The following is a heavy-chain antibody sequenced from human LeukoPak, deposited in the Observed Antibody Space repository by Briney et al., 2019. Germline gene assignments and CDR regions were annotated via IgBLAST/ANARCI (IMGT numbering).Heavy chain of an antibody. CDR1: GYTFTSYG. CDR3: ARVLDYYDSSGYSYYYFDY. J-gene: IGHJ4*02. D-gene: IGHD3-22*01. Sequence: GASVKVSCKASGYTFTSYGISWVRQAPGQGLEWMGGISAYNGNTNYAQKLQGRVTMTTDTSTSTAYMELRSLRSDDTAVYYCARVLDYYDSSGYSYYYFDYWGQGTLVTVSS. CDR2: ISAYNGNT. V-gene: IGHV1-18*01.